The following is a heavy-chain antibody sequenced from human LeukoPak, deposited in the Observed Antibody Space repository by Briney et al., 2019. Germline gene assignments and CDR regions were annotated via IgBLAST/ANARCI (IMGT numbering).Heavy chain of an antibody. CDR2: IKGDSGIP. Sequence: ASVTVSFKASGYMFTGHYMHWVRQAPGQGLEFLAWIKGDSGIPKYAQKFQGRVTLTRDTSISTAYMELTELTSDDTAVYYCARELQYSREGYAFDLWGQGAMVTVSS. J-gene: IGHJ3*01. V-gene: IGHV1-2*02. CDR1: GYMFTGHY. CDR3: ARELQYSREGYAFDL. D-gene: IGHD4-11*01.